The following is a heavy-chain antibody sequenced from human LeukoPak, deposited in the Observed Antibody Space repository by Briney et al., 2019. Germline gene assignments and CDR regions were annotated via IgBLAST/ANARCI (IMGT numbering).Heavy chain of an antibody. CDR3: ARDYYGIGWFDP. CDR2: IYTSGST. V-gene: IGHV4-61*02. D-gene: IGHD3-10*01. J-gene: IGHJ5*02. Sequence: TSQTLSLTCTVSGGSISSGSYYWSWIRQPAGKGLEWIGRIYTSGSTNYNPSLKSRVTISVDTSKNQFSLKLSSVTAADTAVYYCARDYYGIGWFDPWGQGTLVTVPS. CDR1: GGSISSGSYY.